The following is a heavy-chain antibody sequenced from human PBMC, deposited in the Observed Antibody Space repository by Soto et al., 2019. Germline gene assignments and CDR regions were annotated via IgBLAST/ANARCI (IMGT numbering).Heavy chain of an antibody. V-gene: IGHV4-59*12. CDR2: IYLGGSI. D-gene: IGHD6-13*01. J-gene: IGHJ5*02. Sequence: SETLSLTCSVSGGSISSGYWTWIRHPPGRGLEWIGYIYLGGSINYNPSLTSRVAMSVDKSKNQFSLKLISVTAADTAVYYCARTEVPESSSWHPCDPWGQGTLVTVSS. CDR1: GGSISSGY. CDR3: ARTEVPESSSWHPCDP.